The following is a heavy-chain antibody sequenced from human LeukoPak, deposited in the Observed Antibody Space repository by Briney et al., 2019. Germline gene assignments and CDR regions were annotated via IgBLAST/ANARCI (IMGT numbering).Heavy chain of an antibody. Sequence: GRSLRLSCAASGFTFSSYAMHWVRQAPGKGLEWVAVISYDGSNKYYADSVKGRFTISRDNSKNTLYLQMNSLRAEDTAVYYCARDADSYGYFDYWGQGTLVTVSS. CDR3: ARDADSYGYFDY. D-gene: IGHD5-18*01. V-gene: IGHV3-30*04. CDR1: GFTFSSYA. CDR2: ISYDGSNK. J-gene: IGHJ4*02.